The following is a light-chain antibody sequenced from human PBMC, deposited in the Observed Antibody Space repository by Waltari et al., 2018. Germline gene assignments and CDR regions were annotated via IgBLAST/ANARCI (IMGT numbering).Light chain of an antibody. CDR2: AAS. V-gene: IGKV1-12*01. Sequence: DIQMTQPPSSVSASVGDSVTITCRASQGIRTWLAWYQQRPGKAPKLLIYAASGLQDGVPSRFSGSGSGTDFTLTISSLQPEDFATYFCQQAHSYPTTFGGGTRVEIK. CDR3: QQAHSYPTT. J-gene: IGKJ4*01. CDR1: QGIRTW.